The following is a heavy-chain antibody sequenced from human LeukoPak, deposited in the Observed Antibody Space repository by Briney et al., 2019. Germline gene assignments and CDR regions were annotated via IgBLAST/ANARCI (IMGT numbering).Heavy chain of an antibody. D-gene: IGHD3-10*01. CDR3: ARVLRSYYYGSGSLGDWFDP. CDR2: INPNNGGT. Sequence: GASVKVSCKASGYTFTGYYMHWVRQAPGQGLEWMGWINPNNGGTKYAQKFQGRFTMTRDTSLSTAYMELSGLIYDDTAVYYCARVLRSYYYGSGSLGDWFDPWGQGTLVTVSS. J-gene: IGHJ5*02. CDR1: GYTFTGYY. V-gene: IGHV1-2*02.